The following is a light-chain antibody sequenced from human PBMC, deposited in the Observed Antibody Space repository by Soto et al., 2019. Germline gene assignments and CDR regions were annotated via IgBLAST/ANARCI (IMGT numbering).Light chain of an antibody. J-gene: IGLJ3*02. CDR3: GADHGSGRDFVGV. Sequence: QSVLTQPPSASASLGASVTLTCTLSSGYSNYKADWYQQRPGKGPRFVMRVGTGGMVGAKGDGIPDRFSVLGSGLNRYLTMKNIQGEDESDDHGGADHGSGRDFVGVFGGGTKLTVL. CDR2: VGTGGMVG. V-gene: IGLV9-49*01. CDR1: SGYSNYK.